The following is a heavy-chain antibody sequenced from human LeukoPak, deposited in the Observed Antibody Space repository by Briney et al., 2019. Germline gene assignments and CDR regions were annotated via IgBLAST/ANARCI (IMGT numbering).Heavy chain of an antibody. Sequence: PSKTLSLTCTVSGGSISNYFWTWIRQPPGKRLEWIGYYSGSTYYNPSLKSRVTISLDTSKKQFSLKLDSVIAADTAVYYCVRGTEEMTTISETFDIWGQGTMVTVSS. CDR1: GGSISNYF. CDR2: YSGST. CDR3: VRGTEEMTTISETFDI. J-gene: IGHJ3*02. V-gene: IGHV4-59*01. D-gene: IGHD5-24*01.